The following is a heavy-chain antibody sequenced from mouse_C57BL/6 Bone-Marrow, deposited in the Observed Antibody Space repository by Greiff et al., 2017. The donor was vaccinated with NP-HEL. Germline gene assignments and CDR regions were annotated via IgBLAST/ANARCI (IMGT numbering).Heavy chain of an antibody. V-gene: IGHV1-64*01. J-gene: IGHJ4*01. CDR2: IHPNSGST. CDR1: GYTFTSYW. CDR3: ERFSDVSMDY. Sequence: QVQLQQSGAELVKPGASVKLSCKASGYTFTSYWMHWVKQRPGQGLEWIGMIHPNSGSTNYNEKFKSKATLTVDKSSSTAYMQLSSLTSEDSAVYYCERFSDVSMDYWGQGTSVTVSS.